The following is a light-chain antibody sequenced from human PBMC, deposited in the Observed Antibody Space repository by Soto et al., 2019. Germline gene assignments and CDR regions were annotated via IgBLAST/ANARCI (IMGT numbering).Light chain of an antibody. CDR2: DAS. CDR3: QQRTSWPLT. V-gene: IGKV3-11*01. CDR1: QSVTTF. J-gene: IGKJ4*01. Sequence: EIVLTQSPVTLSLSPGERVTLSCRASQSVTTFLAWYQQKPGQAPRLLIYDASKRATGIPARFSGSGSGTDFTLTISSLEPEDFAVYYCQQRTSWPLTFGGGTKVEIK.